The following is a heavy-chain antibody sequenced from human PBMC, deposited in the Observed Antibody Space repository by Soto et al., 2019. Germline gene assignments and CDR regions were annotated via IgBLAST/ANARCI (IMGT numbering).Heavy chain of an antibody. J-gene: IGHJ4*02. CDR2: IYYSGST. V-gene: IGHV4-39*01. CDR1: GGSISSSSYY. CDR3: ARHDDHDSSGYYY. Sequence: SETLSLTCTVSGGSISSSSYYWGWIRQPPGKGLEWIGSIYYSGSTYYNPSLKSRVTISVDTPKNQFSLKLSSVTAADTAVYYCARHDDHDSSGYYYWGQGTLVTVSS. D-gene: IGHD3-22*01.